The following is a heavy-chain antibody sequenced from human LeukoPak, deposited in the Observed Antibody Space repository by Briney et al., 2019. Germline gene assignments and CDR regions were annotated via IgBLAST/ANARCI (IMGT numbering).Heavy chain of an antibody. CDR3: ATSIVGFTYDEHFQH. J-gene: IGHJ1*01. CDR1: GFTISTNH. Sequence: GGSLRLSCVASGFTISTNHMNWVRQAPGRGLEWVSVIHNGGSTYYADSVKGRFTISRDNSKNTLYLQLNSLRVEDTAVYYCATSIVGFTYDEHFQHWGQGTLVTVPS. D-gene: IGHD1-26*01. V-gene: IGHV3-53*01. CDR2: IHNGGST.